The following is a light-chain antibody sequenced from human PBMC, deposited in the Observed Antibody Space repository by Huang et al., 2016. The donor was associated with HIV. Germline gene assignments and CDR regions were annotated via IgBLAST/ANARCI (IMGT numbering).Light chain of an antibody. CDR2: GAS. Sequence: EIVLTQSPGTLSLYPGERATLSCRASQSVSRSYLAWYQQNPGQAPRLRIHGASTRATGIPGRFSGSGSGTDFTLTISSLEPEDFAVYYCQQYGSSSWTFGQGTKVEIK. CDR1: QSVSRSY. V-gene: IGKV3-20*01. J-gene: IGKJ1*01. CDR3: QQYGSSSWT.